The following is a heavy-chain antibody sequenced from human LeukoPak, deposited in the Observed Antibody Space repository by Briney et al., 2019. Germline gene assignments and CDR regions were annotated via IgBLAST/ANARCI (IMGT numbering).Heavy chain of an antibody. V-gene: IGHV4-34*01. CDR2: INHSGST. J-gene: IGHJ6*04. CDR1: GGSFSGYY. CDR3: ARDCSSTSCYFYYYGMDV. D-gene: IGHD2-2*01. Sequence: SETLSLTCAVYGGSFSGYYWSWIRQPPGKGLELIGEINHSGSTNYNPSLKSRVTISVDTSKNQFSLKLGSVTAADTAVYYCARDCSSTSCYFYYYGMDVWGKGTTVTVSS.